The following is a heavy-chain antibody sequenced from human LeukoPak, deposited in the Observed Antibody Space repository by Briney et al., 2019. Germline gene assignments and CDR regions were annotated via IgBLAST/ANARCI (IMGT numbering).Heavy chain of an antibody. CDR3: ARGYSSGWCGRAFDI. J-gene: IGHJ3*02. CDR2: INHSGST. Sequence: SETLSLTCAVYGGSFSGYYWSWIRQPPGKGLEWIGEINHSGSTNYNPSLKSRVTISVDTSKNQFSLKLSSVTAADTAVYYCARGYSSGWCGRAFDIWGQGTMVTVSS. D-gene: IGHD6-19*01. CDR1: GGSFSGYY. V-gene: IGHV4-34*01.